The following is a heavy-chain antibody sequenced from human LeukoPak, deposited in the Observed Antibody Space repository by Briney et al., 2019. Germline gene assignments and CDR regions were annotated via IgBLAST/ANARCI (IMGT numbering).Heavy chain of an antibody. CDR3: ARAAAGRAYYHYGMDV. CDR2: LDSDGSP. V-gene: IGHV3-53*01. Sequence: AGGSLRLSCAAFGFTVRSDDMNWVRQAPGKGLEWVSILDSDGSPSYADSVKGRLTISRDNSKNTLDLQMNSLRAEDTAVYYCARAAAGRAYYHYGMDVWGQGTTVTVSS. J-gene: IGHJ6*02. D-gene: IGHD6-13*01. CDR1: GFTVRSDD.